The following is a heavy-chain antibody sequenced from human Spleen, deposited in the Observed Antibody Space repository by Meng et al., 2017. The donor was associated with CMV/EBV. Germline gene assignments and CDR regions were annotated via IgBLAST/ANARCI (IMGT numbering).Heavy chain of an antibody. D-gene: IGHD3-16*02. CDR1: GFTFSSYS. CDR2: ISSSSSYI. J-gene: IGHJ4*02. Sequence: EVQLVESGGGLVKPGGSLRLSCAASGFTFSSYSMNWVRQAPGKGLEWVSSISSSSSYIYYADSVKGRFTISRDNAKNSLYLQMNSLRAEDTAVYYCARAYDYVWGSYRSNIDYWGQGTMVTVS. CDR3: ARAYDYVWGSYRSNIDY. V-gene: IGHV3-21*01.